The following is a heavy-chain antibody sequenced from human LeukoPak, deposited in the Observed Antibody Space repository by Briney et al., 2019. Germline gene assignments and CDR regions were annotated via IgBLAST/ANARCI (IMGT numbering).Heavy chain of an antibody. CDR1: GGSFSGYY. Sequence: PSETLSLTCAVYGGSFSGYYWSWIRQPPGKGLEWIGYIYYSGSTNYNPSLKSRLTISVDTSKNQFSLKLSSMTAADPAVYYCARGIYCSSTSCYYYFDYWGQGTLVTVSS. CDR3: ARGIYCSSTSCYYYFDY. CDR2: IYYSGST. D-gene: IGHD2-2*01. V-gene: IGHV4-59*12. J-gene: IGHJ4*02.